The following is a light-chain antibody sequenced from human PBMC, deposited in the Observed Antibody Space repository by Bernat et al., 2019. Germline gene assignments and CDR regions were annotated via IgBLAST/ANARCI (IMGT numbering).Light chain of an antibody. CDR3: HQYDNWNS. Sequence: RASQIVSNYVSWYQPKPDYSPTLLIYCSSTMATGIPDRFSCSGSGTDFTLTISSLEPEDFALYVCHQYDNWNSVGQGTKVEIK. J-gene: IGKJ2*03. CDR2: CSS. V-gene: IGKV3D-15*01. CDR1: QIVSNY.